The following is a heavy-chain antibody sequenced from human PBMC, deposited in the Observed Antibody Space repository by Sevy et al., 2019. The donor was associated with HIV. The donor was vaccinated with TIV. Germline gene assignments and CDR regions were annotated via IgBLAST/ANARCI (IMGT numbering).Heavy chain of an antibody. CDR2: IYHSGST. CDR3: ASLDSGWSGRPFDY. CDR1: GYSISSGYY. Sequence: SETLSLTCAVSGYSISSGYYWGWIRQPPGKGLEWIGSIYHSGSTYYNPSLKCRVTISVDTSKNQFSLKLSSVTAADTAVYYGASLDSGWSGRPFDYWGQGTLVTVSS. V-gene: IGHV4-38-2*01. D-gene: IGHD6-19*01. J-gene: IGHJ4*02.